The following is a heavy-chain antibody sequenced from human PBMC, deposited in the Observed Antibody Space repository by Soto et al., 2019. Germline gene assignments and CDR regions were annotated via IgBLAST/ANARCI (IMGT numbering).Heavy chain of an antibody. Sequence: ASVKVSCKASGYIFSNYGITWVRQAPGQGLEWLGWISAYNHNTDSAQRLQGRVTFTTDTSKSTAYMELRGLTSDDTGVYYCGRGDQIFGVANGVDVWGPGTTVTVS. D-gene: IGHD3-3*01. CDR3: GRGDQIFGVANGVDV. J-gene: IGHJ6*02. CDR1: GYIFSNYG. V-gene: IGHV1-18*01. CDR2: ISAYNHNT.